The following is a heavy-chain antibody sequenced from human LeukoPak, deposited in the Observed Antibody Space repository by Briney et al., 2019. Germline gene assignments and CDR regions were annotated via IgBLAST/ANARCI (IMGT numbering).Heavy chain of an antibody. CDR2: ISAYNGNT. D-gene: IGHD2-15*01. CDR3: AGDDCSGGTCYLGDY. J-gene: IGHJ4*02. V-gene: IGHV1-18*01. CDR1: GGTFSSYA. Sequence: ASVKVSCKASGGTFSSYAISWVRQAPGQGLEWMGWISAYNGNTNYAQRLQGRVTMTTDTSTNTVYMEVRSLRSDDTAVYYCAGDDCSGGTCYLGDYWGQGTLVTVSS.